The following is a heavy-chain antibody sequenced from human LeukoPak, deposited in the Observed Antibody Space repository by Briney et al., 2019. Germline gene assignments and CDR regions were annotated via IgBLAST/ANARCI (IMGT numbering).Heavy chain of an antibody. CDR2: INPSGGST. CDR3: ARAAYYYDSSGPYDY. CDR1: GYTFTSYY. V-gene: IGHV1-46*01. Sequence: ASVKVSCKASGYTFTSYYMHWVRQAPGQGLEWMGLINPSGGSTSYAQKFQGRVTMTRDTSTSTVYMELSSLRSEDTAVYYCARAAYYYDSSGPYDYWGQGTLVTVSS. D-gene: IGHD3-22*01. J-gene: IGHJ4*02.